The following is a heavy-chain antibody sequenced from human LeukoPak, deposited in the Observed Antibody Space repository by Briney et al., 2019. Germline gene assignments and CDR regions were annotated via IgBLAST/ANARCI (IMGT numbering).Heavy chain of an antibody. D-gene: IGHD5-18*01. J-gene: IGHJ4*02. CDR2: IRNKAYGGTT. CDR1: GFTFGDYA. V-gene: IGHV3-49*03. Sequence: PGGSLRLSCTASGFTFGDYAMGWFRQAPGKGLEWVGFIRNKAYGGTTDYAASVKGRFTISRDDSKSIAYLQMNSLKTEDTAMYYCARRSGYSYGLFDYWGQGTLVTVSS. CDR3: ARRSGYSYGLFDY.